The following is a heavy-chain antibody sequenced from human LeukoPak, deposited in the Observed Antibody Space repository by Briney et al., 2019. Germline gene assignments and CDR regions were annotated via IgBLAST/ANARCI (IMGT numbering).Heavy chain of an antibody. V-gene: IGHV3-21*01. Sequence: GGSLRLSCAASGFTFSSYHMNWVRQAPGKGLEWVSSITSRGSNIYYADSVKGRFTISRDNTKNSLYLQLNSLRAEDTAVYYCARDLDNSGWFVYLGFDPWGQGTLVTVSS. J-gene: IGHJ5*02. D-gene: IGHD6-19*01. CDR3: ARDLDNSGWFVYLGFDP. CDR2: ITSRGSNI. CDR1: GFTFSSYH.